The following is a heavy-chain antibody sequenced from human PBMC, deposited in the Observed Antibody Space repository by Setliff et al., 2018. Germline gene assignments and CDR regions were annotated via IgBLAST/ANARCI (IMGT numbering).Heavy chain of an antibody. CDR2: ISPIFATT. D-gene: IGHD3-10*01. CDR1: GGTFSSYA. V-gene: IGHV1-69*05. J-gene: IGHJ4*02. CDR3: ARDKGYYGSGSYDY. Sequence: ASVKVSCKASGGTFSSYAINWVRQAPGQGLEWMGGISPIFATTNYAQKFQGRVTITTDEATNTAYMELSSLRSEDTAVYYCARDKGYYGSGSYDYWGQGTLVTVSS.